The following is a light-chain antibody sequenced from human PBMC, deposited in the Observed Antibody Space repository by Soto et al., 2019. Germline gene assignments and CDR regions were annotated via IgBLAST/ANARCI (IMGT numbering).Light chain of an antibody. CDR3: QQRSNS. Sequence: EIVLTQSPATLSLSPGERATLSCRASQSVSRYLAWYQQKPGQAPRLLIYDASNRATGIPARFSGSGSGTDFTLTISSLEPEDFAVYYCQQRSNSFGPGTKVDIK. CDR1: QSVSRY. V-gene: IGKV3-11*01. J-gene: IGKJ3*01. CDR2: DAS.